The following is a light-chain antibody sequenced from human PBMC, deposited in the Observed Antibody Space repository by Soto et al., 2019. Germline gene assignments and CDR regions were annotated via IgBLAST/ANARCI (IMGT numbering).Light chain of an antibody. CDR2: AAS. CDR3: QQSYSSPRT. J-gene: IGKJ4*01. V-gene: IGKV1-39*01. Sequence: DIQMTQSPSSLSASVGDRVTITCRASQSISSYLNWYQQKPGKAPKLLIYAASNLQTGVPSRFGGGGSGTDFTLTISNLQPEDFATYYCQQSYSSPRTFGGGTKVEIK. CDR1: QSISSY.